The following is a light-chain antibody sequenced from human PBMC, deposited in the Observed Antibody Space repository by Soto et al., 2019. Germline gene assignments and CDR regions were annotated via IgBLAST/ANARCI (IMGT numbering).Light chain of an antibody. J-gene: IGLJ1*01. CDR3: TSYTSSSTYV. CDR1: SSDVGNYNY. V-gene: IGLV2-14*01. Sequence: QSALTQPASVSRSPGQSIAISCTGTSSDVGNYNYVSWYQQHPDKAPKLMIFDVSNRPSGVSDRFSGSKSGNTASLTISGLQADDEADYYCTSYTSSSTYVFGTGTKVTVL. CDR2: DVS.